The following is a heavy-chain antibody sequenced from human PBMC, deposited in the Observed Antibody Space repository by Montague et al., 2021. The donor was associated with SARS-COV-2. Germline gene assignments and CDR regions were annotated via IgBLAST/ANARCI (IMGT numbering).Heavy chain of an antibody. J-gene: IGHJ4*02. Sequence: SETLSLTCTVSGDSISSGYFYWCWIRQPPGKGLEWVGTIHYSGITYYNPSLKSRVAISVDTSRNQFSLKLSSVTAADTAIYYCARHLAISGPAAVSDYWGQGTLVTVSS. D-gene: IGHD2-2*01. CDR3: ARHLAISGPAAVSDY. V-gene: IGHV4-39*01. CDR1: GDSISSGYFY. CDR2: IHYSGIT.